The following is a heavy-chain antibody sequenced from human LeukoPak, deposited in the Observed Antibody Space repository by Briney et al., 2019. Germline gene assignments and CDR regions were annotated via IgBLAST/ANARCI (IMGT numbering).Heavy chain of an antibody. CDR3: AKDSTRYNWNLYYFDY. J-gene: IGHJ4*02. CDR2: ISTSSDTT. V-gene: IGHV3-48*01. CDR1: GFTFSSYN. D-gene: IGHD1-20*01. Sequence: PGGSLRLSCAASGFTFSSYNMNWVRQAPGKGLEWLSYISTSSDTTYYADSVKGRFTISRDDAKNSLYLQMNSLRAEDTAVYYCAKDSTRYNWNLYYFDYWGQGTLVTVSS.